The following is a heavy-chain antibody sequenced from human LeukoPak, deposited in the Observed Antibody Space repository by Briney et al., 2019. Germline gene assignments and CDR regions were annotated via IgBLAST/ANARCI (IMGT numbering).Heavy chain of an antibody. Sequence: GGSLRLSCAASGFTFSSSAMSWVRQAPGKGLEWVTAISGSGGTTYYADSVKGRFTISRDNSKNTLYLQMNGLRAKDTAVYYCAKTMVAGLYYFDYWGQGTLVTVSS. V-gene: IGHV3-23*01. J-gene: IGHJ4*02. D-gene: IGHD4/OR15-4a*01. CDR3: AKTMVAGLYYFDY. CDR2: ISGSGGTT. CDR1: GFTFSSSA.